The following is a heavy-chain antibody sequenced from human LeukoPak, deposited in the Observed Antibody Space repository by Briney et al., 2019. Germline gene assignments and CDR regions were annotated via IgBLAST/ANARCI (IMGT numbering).Heavy chain of an antibody. CDR3: AREYCSGTSCYGYFDY. Sequence: AGGSLRLSCATSGFTFSSYWMSWVRRAPGKGPEWVANIKQDGSQIFYVDSVKGRFTISRDTAKNSLSLQMNSLRAEDTAVYYCAREYCSGTSCYGYFDYWGQGTLVTVSS. J-gene: IGHJ4*02. CDR1: GFTFSSYW. V-gene: IGHV3-7*01. D-gene: IGHD2-2*01. CDR2: IKQDGSQI.